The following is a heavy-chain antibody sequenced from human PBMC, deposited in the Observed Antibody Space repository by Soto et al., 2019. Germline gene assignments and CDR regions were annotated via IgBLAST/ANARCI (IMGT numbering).Heavy chain of an antibody. V-gene: IGHV4-59*01. D-gene: IGHD2-21*02. CDR3: AREGAYCGGDCYSNYYYYYGMDV. CDR2: IYYSGST. J-gene: IGHJ6*02. CDR1: GGSISSYY. Sequence: SETLSLTCTVSGGSISSYYWSWIRQPPGKGLEWIGYIYYSGSTNYNPSLKSRVTISVDTSENQFSLKLSSVTAADTAVYYCAREGAYCGGDCYSNYYYYYGMDVWGQGTTVTVSS.